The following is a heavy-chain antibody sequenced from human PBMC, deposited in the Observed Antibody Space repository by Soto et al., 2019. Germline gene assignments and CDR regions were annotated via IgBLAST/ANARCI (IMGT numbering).Heavy chain of an antibody. Sequence: PSETLSLTCTVSGGSISSGGYYLSWIRRHPGKGLEWIGYIYYSGSTYYNPSLKSRVTISVDTSKNQFSLKLSSVTAADTAVYYCAGTELRFLEWLFHPLDYWGQGTLVTSPQ. CDR2: IYYSGST. D-gene: IGHD3-3*01. V-gene: IGHV4-31*03. J-gene: IGHJ4*02. CDR3: AGTELRFLEWLFHPLDY. CDR1: GGSISSGGYY.